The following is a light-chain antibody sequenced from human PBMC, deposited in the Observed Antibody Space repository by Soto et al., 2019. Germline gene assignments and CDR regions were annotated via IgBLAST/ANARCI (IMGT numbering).Light chain of an antibody. CDR2: RGS. V-gene: IGKV3-20*01. CDR1: QNIRGNE. J-gene: IGKJ1*01. CDR3: QDYGTSAPWT. Sequence: VLTQSPGTLSLSPGERATLSCRASQNIRGNELAWYQQKPGQAPRLLIYRGSSRATGIPDRFSGRGSGTDFTHTISRLEPEDFAVYYCQDYGTSAPWTFGQGTKVEIK.